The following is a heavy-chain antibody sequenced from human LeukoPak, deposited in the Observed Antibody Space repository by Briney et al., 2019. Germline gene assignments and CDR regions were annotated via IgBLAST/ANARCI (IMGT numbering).Heavy chain of an antibody. D-gene: IGHD1-26*01. V-gene: IGHV1-69*13. CDR1: GGTFSSYA. Sequence: SVKVSCKASGGTFSSYAISWVRQAPGQGLEWMGGIIPIFGTANYAQKFQGRVTITADESTSTAYMELSRLRSEDTGVYYCAGGRSTKWELLALDAFDIWGQGTMVTVSS. J-gene: IGHJ3*02. CDR3: AGGRSTKWELLALDAFDI. CDR2: IIPIFGTA.